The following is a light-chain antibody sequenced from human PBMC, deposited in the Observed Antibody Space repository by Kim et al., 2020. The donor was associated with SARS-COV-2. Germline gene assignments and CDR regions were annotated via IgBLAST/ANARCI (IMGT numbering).Light chain of an antibody. CDR1: ESISNN. J-gene: IGKJ2*01. CDR2: AAS. CDR3: HQYIGWPPGYT. V-gene: IGKV3-15*01. Sequence: EIVMTQSPATLSVSTGERATLSCRASESISNNLAWYQHKPAQAPRLFIYAASTRPTGIPARFSGSGSGTDFTLTVSSLQSEYSSVYYCHQYIGWPPGYTFGQGSKLEI.